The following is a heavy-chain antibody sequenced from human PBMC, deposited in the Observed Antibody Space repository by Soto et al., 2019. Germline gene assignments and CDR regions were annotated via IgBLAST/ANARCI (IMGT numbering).Heavy chain of an antibody. Sequence: PGGSLRLSCVASGLPVAGSYMAWVRQAPGKGLEWASAIYNDGTTYYTQSVEGRFTISRDTSKNTLYLQMDRLRDEDTAVYYCVRPLPSGQTHARDVWGQGTTVTVSS. D-gene: IGHD3-10*01. J-gene: IGHJ6*02. CDR1: GLPVAGSY. CDR2: IYNDGTT. CDR3: VRPLPSGQTHARDV. V-gene: IGHV3-53*01.